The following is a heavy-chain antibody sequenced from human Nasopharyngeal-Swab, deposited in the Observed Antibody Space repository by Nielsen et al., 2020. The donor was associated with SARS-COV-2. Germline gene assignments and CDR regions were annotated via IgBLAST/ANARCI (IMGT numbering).Heavy chain of an antibody. CDR2: IYPGDSNT. CDR1: GYSFTTYW. D-gene: IGHD1-26*01. Sequence: GESLKISCQGSGYSFTTYWIGWVRQMPGKGLEWMGIIYPGDSNTRYSPSFRGQVTISVDKYSSTAYLQWSSLKASDTAIYYCARPMRPMGHYYFGMDVWGQGTTVTVSS. J-gene: IGHJ6*02. CDR3: ARPMRPMGHYYFGMDV. V-gene: IGHV5-51*01.